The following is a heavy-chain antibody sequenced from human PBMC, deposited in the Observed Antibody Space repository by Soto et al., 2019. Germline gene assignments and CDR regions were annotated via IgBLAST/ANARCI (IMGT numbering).Heavy chain of an antibody. CDR2: INAGNGNT. J-gene: IGHJ5*02. V-gene: IGHV1-3*05. CDR1: GYTFTSYA. CDR3: ARDIAVGGWFDP. D-gene: IGHD6-19*01. Sequence: QVQLVQSGAEEKKPGASVKVSCKASGYTFTSYAMHWVRQAPGQRLEWMGWINAGNGNTKYSQKFQGRVTITRDTSASTAYMELSSPRSEDTAVYYCARDIAVGGWFDPWGQGTLVTVSS.